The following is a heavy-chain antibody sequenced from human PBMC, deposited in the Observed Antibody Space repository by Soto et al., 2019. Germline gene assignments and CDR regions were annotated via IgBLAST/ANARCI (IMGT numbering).Heavy chain of an antibody. CDR3: ARVYYDILTGYSDTEPYYFDY. D-gene: IGHD3-9*01. Sequence: TSETLSLTCTVSGGSVSSGSYYWSWIRQPPGKGLEWIGYIYYSGSTNYNPSLKSRVTISVDTSKNQFSLKLSSVTAADTAVYYCARVYYDILTGYSDTEPYYFDYWGQGTLVTVSS. J-gene: IGHJ4*02. CDR1: GGSVSSGSYY. V-gene: IGHV4-61*01. CDR2: IYYSGST.